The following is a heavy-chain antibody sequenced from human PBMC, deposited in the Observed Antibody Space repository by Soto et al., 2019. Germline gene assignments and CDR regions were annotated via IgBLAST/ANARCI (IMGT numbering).Heavy chain of an antibody. D-gene: IGHD7-27*01. J-gene: IGHJ5*01. CDR3: TRGGSNTWRFDS. CDR2: IRRKVNSYAT. CDR1: GFILSDSV. Sequence: EVQLVESGGGLVQPGNSLQLSCAASGFILSDSVIHWVRQAPGKGLEWVGRIRRKVNSYATAYTASVNGRFAISRDDSRDTAYLQMNSLQVEDTALYYCTRGGSNTWRFDSWGQGTLVIVSS. V-gene: IGHV3-73*01.